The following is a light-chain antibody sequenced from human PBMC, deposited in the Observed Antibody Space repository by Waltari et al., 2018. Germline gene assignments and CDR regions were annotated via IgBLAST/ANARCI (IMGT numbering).Light chain of an antibody. J-gene: IGKJ1*01. V-gene: IGKV3-15*01. CDR3: QQYNNWLTWT. CDR2: GAS. CDR1: QGVSGN. Sequence: EIVMTQSPATLSVSPGERATLSRRASQGVSGNLAWYPPKPGQAPSPPIDGASTRATGIPARFSGSGSGTEFTLTISSLQSEDFAVYYCQQYNNWLTWTFGQGTKVEIK.